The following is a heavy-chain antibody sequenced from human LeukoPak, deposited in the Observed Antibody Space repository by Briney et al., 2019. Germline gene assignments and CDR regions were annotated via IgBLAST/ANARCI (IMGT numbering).Heavy chain of an antibody. D-gene: IGHD3-3*01. Sequence: PSQTLSLTCTVSGGSISSGGYYWSWIRQHPGKGLEWIGYIYYSGSTYYNPSLKSRVTISVDTSKNQFSLKLSSVTAADTAVYYCARISYDFWSGYYAYWGQGTLVTVSS. CDR1: GGSISSGGYY. CDR3: ARISYDFWSGYYAY. J-gene: IGHJ4*02. V-gene: IGHV4-31*03. CDR2: IYYSGST.